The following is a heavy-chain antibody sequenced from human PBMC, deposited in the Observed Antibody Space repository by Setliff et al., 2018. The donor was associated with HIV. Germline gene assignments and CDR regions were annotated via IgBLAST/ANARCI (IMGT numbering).Heavy chain of an antibody. D-gene: IGHD3-9*01. CDR3: ARRERYYDILTGRVSDGFDI. V-gene: IGHV4-4*08. CDR2: IYTSGST. CDR1: GASISGYY. J-gene: IGHJ3*02. Sequence: SETLSLTCNVSGASISGYYWSWIRQPPGKGLEWIGHIYTSGSTNYNPSLKSRVTTSVDTSKNHFSLRLSSVTAADTAVYYCARRERYYDILTGRVSDGFDIWGQGTMVTVSS.